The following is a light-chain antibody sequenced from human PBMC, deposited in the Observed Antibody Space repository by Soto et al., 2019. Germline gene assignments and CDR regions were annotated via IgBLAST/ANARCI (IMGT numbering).Light chain of an antibody. J-gene: IGKJ2*01. CDR3: QQYHNWPPQYT. V-gene: IGKV3-15*01. CDR1: QTVASN. Sequence: EIVMTQSPASLSVSPGDGATLSCRASQTVASNLAWYQQKPGQGPRLLIHGASTRAAGVTARFSGSGSGTDFTLTISSLQSEDFAVDYCQQYHNWPPQYTFGQGTKLQIK. CDR2: GAS.